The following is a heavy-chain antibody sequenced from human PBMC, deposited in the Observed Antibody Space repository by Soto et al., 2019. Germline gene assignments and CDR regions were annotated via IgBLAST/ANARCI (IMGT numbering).Heavy chain of an antibody. D-gene: IGHD3-9*01. J-gene: IGHJ6*03. CDR1: GYTFTSYY. CDR2: INPSGGST. V-gene: IGHV1-46*03. Sequence: EASVKVSCKASGYTFTSYYMHWVRQAPGQGLEWMGIINPSGGSTSYAQKFQGRVTMTRDTSTSTVYMELSSLRSEDTAVYYCASSLYYDILTGYVADYYYMDVWGKGTTVTVSS. CDR3: ASSLYYDILTGYVADYYYMDV.